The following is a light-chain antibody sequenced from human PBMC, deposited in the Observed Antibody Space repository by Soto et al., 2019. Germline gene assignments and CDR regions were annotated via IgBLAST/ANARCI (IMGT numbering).Light chain of an antibody. CDR1: SGDVGAFDY. CDR3: AAYTTSSTLV. Sequence: QSALTQPASVSGSPGQSITISCAGTSGDVGAFDYVSWYQHHPGKVPNLMIYDVSDRPSGVSTRFSGSKSANMASLTISGLQADDEADYYCAAYTTSSTLVFGGGTKLTVL. CDR2: DVS. V-gene: IGLV2-14*03. J-gene: IGLJ3*02.